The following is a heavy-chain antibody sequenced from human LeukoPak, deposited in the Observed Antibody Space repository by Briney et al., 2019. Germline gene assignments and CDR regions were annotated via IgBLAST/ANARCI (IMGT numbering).Heavy chain of an antibody. D-gene: IGHD2-2*01. J-gene: IGHJ4*02. CDR3: ARFTKYQLLLDTTLDY. CDR2: ISSSGSTI. V-gene: IGHV3-48*03. CDR1: GFTFSSYE. Sequence: GGSLRLSCAASGFTFSSYEMNWVRQAPGKGLEWVSYISSSGSTIYYADSVKGRFTISRDNAKNSLYLQMNSLRAEDTAVYYCARFTKYQLLLDTTLDYWGQGTLVTVSS.